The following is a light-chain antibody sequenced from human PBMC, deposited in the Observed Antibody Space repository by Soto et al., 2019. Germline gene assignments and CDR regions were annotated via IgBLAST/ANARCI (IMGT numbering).Light chain of an antibody. V-gene: IGLV1-44*01. CDR1: FSNIGDNA. CDR3: AAWDDSLNAL. J-gene: IGLJ1*01. Sequence: SVLTQSPSLSATPGQRVNISCSGSFSNIGDNAVNWYQQLPGAAPKLLIYLNDQRPSGVPDRFSGSKSGTSALLAISGLQSEDEADYYCAAWDDSLNALCGTGTKV. CDR2: LND.